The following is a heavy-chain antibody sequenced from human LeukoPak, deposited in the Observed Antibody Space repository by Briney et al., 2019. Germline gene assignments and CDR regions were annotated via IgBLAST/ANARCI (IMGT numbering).Heavy chain of an antibody. J-gene: IGHJ4*02. V-gene: IGHV5-51*01. D-gene: IGHD6-13*01. CDR3: ARQGGVAVGGAFNY. CDR1: GYSFTTYW. Sequence: GESLKISCKGSGYSFTTYWLGWVRPLPGKGLEWMGIIHPGDSDIRYSPSFQGQVTISADRSIGTAYLQWSSLKASDTAMYYCARQGGVAVGGAFNYWGQGTLVTVSS. CDR2: IHPGDSDI.